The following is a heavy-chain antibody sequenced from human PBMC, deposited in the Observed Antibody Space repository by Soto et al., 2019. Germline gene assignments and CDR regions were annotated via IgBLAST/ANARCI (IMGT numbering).Heavy chain of an antibody. Sequence: GGSLRLSCAASGFSFSDYYMSWIRQAPGKGLEWVSLISTSGSSTDYADSVKGRFTISRDNAKNSLSLQMNSLRAEDTTVYYCANLAKNYYHYMDVWGKGTTVTVSS. V-gene: IGHV3-11*01. CDR2: ISTSGSST. D-gene: IGHD1-26*01. J-gene: IGHJ6*03. CDR3: ANLAKNYYHYMDV. CDR1: GFSFSDYY.